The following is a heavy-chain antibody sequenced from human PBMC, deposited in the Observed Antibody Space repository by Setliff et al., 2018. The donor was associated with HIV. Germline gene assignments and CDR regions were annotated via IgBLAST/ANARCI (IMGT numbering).Heavy chain of an antibody. CDR3: ARDGRWSSGWFDP. V-gene: IGHV4-61*02. J-gene: IGHJ5*02. Sequence: LSLTCSVSGGSVRSGSYHWSWIRQSAGKGLEWIGRIYTGGSTNYNPSLKSRVTISVDTSKNHFSLNLSSVTAADTAVYYCARDGRWSSGWFDPWGQGILVTVSS. D-gene: IGHD2-15*01. CDR2: IYTGGST. CDR1: GGSVRSGSYH.